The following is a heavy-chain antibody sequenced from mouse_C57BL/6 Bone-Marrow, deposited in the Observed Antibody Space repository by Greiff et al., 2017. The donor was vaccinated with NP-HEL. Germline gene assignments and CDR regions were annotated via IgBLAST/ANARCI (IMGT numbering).Heavy chain of an antibody. D-gene: IGHD3-2*02. CDR2: ISSGGSYT. CDR1: GFTFSSYG. Sequence: EVKVVESGGDLVKPGGSLKLSCAASGFTFSSYGMSWVRQTPDKRLEWVATISSGGSYTYYPDSVKGRFTISRDNAKNTLYLQMSSLKSEDTAMYYCARQGSEGFAYWGQGTLVTVSA. V-gene: IGHV5-6*01. J-gene: IGHJ3*01. CDR3: ARQGSEGFAY.